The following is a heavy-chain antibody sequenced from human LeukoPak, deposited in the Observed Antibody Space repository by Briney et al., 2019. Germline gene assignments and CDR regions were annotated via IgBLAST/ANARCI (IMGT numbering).Heavy chain of an antibody. CDR2: IIPIFGTA. CDR3: ARDVRAYCGGDCKYNWFDP. V-gene: IGHV1-69*13. Sequence: SVKVSCKASGGTFSGYAISWVRQAPGQGLEWMGGIIPIFGTANYAQKFQGRVTITADESTSTAYMELSSLRSEDTAVYYCARDVRAYCGGDCKYNWFDPWGQGTPVTVSS. J-gene: IGHJ5*02. CDR1: GGTFSGYA. D-gene: IGHD2-21*02.